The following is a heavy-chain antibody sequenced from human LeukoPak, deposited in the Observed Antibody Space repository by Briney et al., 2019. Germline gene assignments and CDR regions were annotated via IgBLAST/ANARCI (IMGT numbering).Heavy chain of an antibody. J-gene: IGHJ4*02. CDR2: ISGSGGST. Sequence: GGSLRLSCAASGFTFSSSAMSWVRQAPGKGLEWVSAISGSGGSTYYADSVKGRFTISRDNSKNTLYLQMNSLRAEDTAVYYCAKGQYYYDSSGYRELYYFDYWGQGTLVTVSS. CDR1: GFTFSSSA. D-gene: IGHD3-22*01. CDR3: AKGQYYYDSSGYRELYYFDY. V-gene: IGHV3-23*01.